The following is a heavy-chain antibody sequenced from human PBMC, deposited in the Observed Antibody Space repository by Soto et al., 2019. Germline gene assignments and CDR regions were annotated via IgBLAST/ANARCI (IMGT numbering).Heavy chain of an antibody. J-gene: IGHJ4*01. Sequence: EVQLEESGGGLVRRGGPLSLSVAASGSTFVGYGWSGVPQPPGRGRGWLATIKWEASEKKYVDSVKGGFPMSRDNAKNSLYLQMDSLRAEDTAVYYCARDSGYGSGTSVNHYLDYWGHGTLVTVSS. CDR3: ARDSGYGSGTSVNHYLDY. CDR1: GSTFVGYG. CDR2: IKWEASEK. D-gene: IGHD3-10*01. V-gene: IGHV3-7*01.